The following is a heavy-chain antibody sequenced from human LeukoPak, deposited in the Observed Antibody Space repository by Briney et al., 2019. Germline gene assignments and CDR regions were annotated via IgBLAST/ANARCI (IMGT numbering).Heavy chain of an antibody. CDR1: VSTFTSYA. J-gene: IGHJ3*02. CDR2: NIPIYGTA. Sequence: ASEKLSCKASVSTFTSYAVSWARQAPGQRPEWMGGNIPIYGTANYAQKFQRRVTITTDESTSTAYMELSRLRSEDTAVYYCARADSSSWRDAFDIWGQGTMVTVSS. CDR3: ARADSSSWRDAFDI. D-gene: IGHD6-13*01. V-gene: IGHV1-69*05.